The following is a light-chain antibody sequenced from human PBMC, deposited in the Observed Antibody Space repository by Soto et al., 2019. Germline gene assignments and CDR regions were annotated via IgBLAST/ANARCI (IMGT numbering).Light chain of an antibody. Sequence: MRQSPATLSFSPGEGATLSCRASQGIGDTLAWYKHKPGQTPRLLIYDTSTRATGVPTRCSGSRPGAEFTLTINSLPSEDFEVYYCQPYNNWPLTFGGGTKVDIK. CDR2: DTS. CDR1: QGIGDT. CDR3: QPYNNWPLT. V-gene: IGKV3-15*01. J-gene: IGKJ4*01.